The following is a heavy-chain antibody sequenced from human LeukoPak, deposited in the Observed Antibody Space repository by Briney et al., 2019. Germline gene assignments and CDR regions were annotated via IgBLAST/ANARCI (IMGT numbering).Heavy chain of an antibody. CDR2: IVVGSGDT. V-gene: IGHV1-58*02. CDR1: GFTFTSSA. CDR3: AADPANYYYYGMDV. J-gene: IGHJ6*02. Sequence: SVKVSCKASGFTFTSSAMQWVRQARGQRLEWIGWIVVGSGDTNYAQKFQGRVTITRDLSTSTAYMELSSLRSEDTAVYYCAADPANYYYYGMDVWGQGTTVTVSS.